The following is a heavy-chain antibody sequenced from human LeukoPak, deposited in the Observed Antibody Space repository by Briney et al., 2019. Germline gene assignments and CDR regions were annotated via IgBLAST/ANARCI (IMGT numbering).Heavy chain of an antibody. CDR3: AKVLRWDSSGGIDY. J-gene: IGHJ4*02. CDR1: GFTFSSYA. V-gene: IGHV3-23*01. D-gene: IGHD3-22*01. CDR2: ISGSGDTT. Sequence: PGGSLRLSCAASGFTFSSYAMSWVRQAPGKGLEWVSSISGSGDTTYYADSVKGRFTISRGNSKNTLYLQMNSLRAEDTAVYYCAKVLRWDSSGGIDYWGQGTLVTVSS.